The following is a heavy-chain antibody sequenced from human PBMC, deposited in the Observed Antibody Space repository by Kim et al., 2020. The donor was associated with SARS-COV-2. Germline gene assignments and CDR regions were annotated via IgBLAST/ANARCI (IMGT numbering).Heavy chain of an antibody. CDR2: MYYGGST. CDR3: VRLPFAWDGNAFDI. V-gene: IGHV4-59*08. D-gene: IGHD1-26*01. J-gene: IGHJ3*02. CDR1: GGSITSDY. Sequence: SETLSLTCTVSGGSITSDYWSWIRQPPGNGLEWIGYMYYGGSTSYNPSLKSRLTISVDTSKNQFSLKLSSVTAADTALYYCVRLPFAWDGNAFDIWGQGT.